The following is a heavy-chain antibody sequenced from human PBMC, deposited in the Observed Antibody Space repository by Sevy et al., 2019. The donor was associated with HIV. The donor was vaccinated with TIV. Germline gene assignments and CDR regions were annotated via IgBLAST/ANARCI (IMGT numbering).Heavy chain of an antibody. CDR2: ISYDGSNK. Sequence: GGSLRLSCAVSGFTFSSYAMHWVRQAPGKGLEWVAVISYDGSNKYYADSVKGRFTISRDNSKNTLYLQMNSLRAEDTAVYYCARDHDRDGYSYAFDIWGQGTMVTVSS. CDR1: GFTFSSYA. V-gene: IGHV3-30-3*01. CDR3: ARDHDRDGYSYAFDI. J-gene: IGHJ3*02. D-gene: IGHD3-22*01.